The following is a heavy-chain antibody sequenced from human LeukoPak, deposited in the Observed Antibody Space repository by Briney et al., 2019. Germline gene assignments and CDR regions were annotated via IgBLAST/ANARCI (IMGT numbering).Heavy chain of an antibody. Sequence: GGSLRLPVAGFGFTFSNFAMSWFAPAPGKGRRGVSDLSDNGGAYTNYVGSVKGRFTISRDNSKNTLYLQMNSLRAEDTAVYYCARKWNGAFDIWDQGTMDTVSS. CDR2: LSDNGGAYT. J-gene: IGHJ3*02. V-gene: IGHV3-23*01. CDR3: ARKWNGAFDI. CDR1: GFTFSNFA. D-gene: IGHD1-1*01.